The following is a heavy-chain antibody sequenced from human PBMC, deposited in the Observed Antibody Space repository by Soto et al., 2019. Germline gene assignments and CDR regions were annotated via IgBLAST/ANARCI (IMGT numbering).Heavy chain of an antibody. Sequence: PSETLSLTCTVSGGSISSGDYYWSWIRQPPGKGLEWIGYIYYSGSTSYNPSLKSRVTISVATSKNQFSLKLSSVTAADTAVHYCAIAHDYYYYYGMDVWGQGTTVTVSS. CDR3: AIAHDYYYYYGMDV. V-gene: IGHV4-30-4*01. CDR2: IYYSGST. CDR1: GGSISSGDYY. J-gene: IGHJ6*02.